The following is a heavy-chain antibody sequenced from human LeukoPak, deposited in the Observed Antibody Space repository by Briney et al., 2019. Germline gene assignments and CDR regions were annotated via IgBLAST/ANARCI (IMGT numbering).Heavy chain of an antibody. D-gene: IGHD1-1*01. J-gene: IGHJ4*02. Sequence: GGSLRLSCAASGFTFSSYVMSWVRQSPGKGLEWVSGISGSGGSTYYADSVKGRFTISRDNAKNSLYLQMNSLRVEDTAVYYCARDQFGTRLDWGQGTLVTVSS. V-gene: IGHV3-23*01. CDR3: ARDQFGTRLD. CDR1: GFTFSSYV. CDR2: ISGSGGST.